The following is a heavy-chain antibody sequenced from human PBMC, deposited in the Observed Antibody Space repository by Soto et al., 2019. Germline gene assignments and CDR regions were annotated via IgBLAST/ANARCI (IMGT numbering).Heavy chain of an antibody. CDR1: GVTFSSYS. V-gene: IGHV3-21*01. CDR3: ARDKRVPTAVASPLGY. J-gene: IGHJ4*02. D-gene: IGHD6-19*01. Sequence: GGSLRLSCAASGVTFSSYSMNWVRQAPGKGLEWVSSISSSSSYIYYADSVKGRFTISRDNAKNSLYLPMNSLRAEDTAVHYCARDKRVPTAVASPLGYWGQGTLVTVSS. CDR2: ISSSSSYI.